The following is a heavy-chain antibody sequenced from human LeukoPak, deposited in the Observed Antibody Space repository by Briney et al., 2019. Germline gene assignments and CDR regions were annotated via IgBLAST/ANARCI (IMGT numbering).Heavy chain of an antibody. CDR2: LYYNGGT. Sequence: PSETLSLTCTVSGVSFSTYYWSWIRQPPGKGLDWIGYLYYNGGTNYNPSLKSQVTMSVDTSKNHFSLRLNSVTAADTAVYYCARAGSGYSFDIWGQRTMVTVSS. V-gene: IGHV4-59*01. D-gene: IGHD3-22*01. CDR3: ARAGSGYSFDI. CDR1: GVSFSTYY. J-gene: IGHJ3*02.